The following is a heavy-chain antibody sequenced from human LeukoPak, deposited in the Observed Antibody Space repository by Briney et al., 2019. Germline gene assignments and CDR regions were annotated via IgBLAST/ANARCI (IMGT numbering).Heavy chain of an antibody. Sequence: GGSLRLSCAASGFTFSDYYMSWIRQAPGKGLEWVSDISSSGSTIYYADSVKGRFTISRDNAKNSLYLQMNSLTAEDTAVYYCARLRSSSFYYYYMDVWGKGTTVTVSS. V-gene: IGHV3-11*01. CDR3: ARLRSSSFYYYYMDV. CDR1: GFTFSDYY. D-gene: IGHD6-6*01. J-gene: IGHJ6*03. CDR2: ISSSGSTI.